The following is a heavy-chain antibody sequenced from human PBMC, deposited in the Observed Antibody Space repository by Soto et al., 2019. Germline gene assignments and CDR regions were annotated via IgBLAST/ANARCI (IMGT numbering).Heavy chain of an antibody. CDR2: IYYSGST. V-gene: IGHV4-59*01. D-gene: IGHD4-17*01. CDR1: GGSISSYY. J-gene: IGHJ5*02. Sequence: PSETLSLTCTVSGGSISSYYWSWIRQPPGKGLEWIGYIYYSGSTNYNPSLKSRVTISVDTSKNQFSLKLSSVTAADTAVYYCARDLTVTTYGNWFDPWGQGTLVTVSS. CDR3: ARDLTVTTYGNWFDP.